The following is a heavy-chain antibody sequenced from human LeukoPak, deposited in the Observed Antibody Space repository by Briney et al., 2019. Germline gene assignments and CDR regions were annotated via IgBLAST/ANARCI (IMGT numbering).Heavy chain of an antibody. CDR2: IYYSGST. CDR3: AGSITIFGVAPYYFDY. D-gene: IGHD3-3*01. J-gene: IGHJ4*02. CDR1: GGSISRYY. V-gene: IGHV4-59*01. Sequence: SETLSLTCTVSGGSISRYYWSWIRQPPGKGLEWIGYIYYSGSTNYNPSLKSRVTISVDTSKNQFSLKLSSVTAADTAVYYCAGSITIFGVAPYYFDYWGQGTLVTVSS.